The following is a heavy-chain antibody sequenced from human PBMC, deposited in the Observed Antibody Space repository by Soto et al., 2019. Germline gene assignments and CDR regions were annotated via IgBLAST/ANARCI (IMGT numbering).Heavy chain of an antibody. CDR1: GGSISSYY. CDR2: IYYSGST. Sequence: SETLSLTCTVSGGSISSYYWSWIRQPPGKGLEWIGYIYYSGSTNYNPSLKSRVTISVDTSKNQFSLKLSSVTAADTAVYYCAGTYYDFWSGYRPDYWGQGTLVTVSS. CDR3: AGTYYDFWSGYRPDY. D-gene: IGHD3-3*01. J-gene: IGHJ4*02. V-gene: IGHV4-59*08.